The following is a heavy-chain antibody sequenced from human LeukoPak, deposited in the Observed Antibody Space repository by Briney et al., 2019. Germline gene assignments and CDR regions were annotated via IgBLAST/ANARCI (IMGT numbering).Heavy chain of an antibody. Sequence: SVKVSCKASGYTFTGYHIHWVRQAPGQGPEWVGWINPNSGGTNYAQKFQGRVTMTRDTSISTAYMELSRLRSDDTAVYYCATAGYDFWSGYSTFDYWGQGTLVTVSS. J-gene: IGHJ4*02. CDR1: GYTFTGYH. CDR3: ATAGYDFWSGYSTFDY. CDR2: INPNSGGT. D-gene: IGHD3-3*01. V-gene: IGHV1-2*02.